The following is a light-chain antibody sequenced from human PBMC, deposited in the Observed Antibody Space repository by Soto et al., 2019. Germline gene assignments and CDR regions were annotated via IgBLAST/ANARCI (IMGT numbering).Light chain of an antibody. CDR2: GAS. Sequence: EVVMTQSPATLSVSPGERVTLSCMASQSINAHLAWYQQKPGQAPRLLIHGASTRATGIPARFSGSGFGTEFILTISSLQSEDFAIYYCQQYNTWLWTFGQGTKVEI. CDR3: QQYNTWLWT. V-gene: IGKV3-15*01. CDR1: QSINAH. J-gene: IGKJ1*01.